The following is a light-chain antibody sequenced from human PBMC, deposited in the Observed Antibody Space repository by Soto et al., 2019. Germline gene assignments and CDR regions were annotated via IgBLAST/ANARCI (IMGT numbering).Light chain of an antibody. CDR1: QSVDSRF. CDR2: GAS. V-gene: IGKV3-20*01. J-gene: IGKJ1*01. Sequence: EIVLTQSPGSLSLSPGERATLSCRASQSVDSRFFAWYQQRPGQAPRLLIYGASRRATGIPDRFTGSGSGTDFTLTIRGLEPEDFALYCCQQYDSSVTFGLGTKVEIK. CDR3: QQYDSSVT.